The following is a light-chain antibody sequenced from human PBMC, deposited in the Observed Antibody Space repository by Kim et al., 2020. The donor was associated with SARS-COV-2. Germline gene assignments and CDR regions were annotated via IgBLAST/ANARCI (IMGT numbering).Light chain of an antibody. Sequence: EIVTTQSPATLSVSPGERATLSCRASQSVRSSLAWYKQRPDQAPGILIYDASIRATGVPARFAGSGSGTEFTLTISSLLSDDFAVYFCHLDYTLTALTFGAGNKVDIK. CDR1: QSVRSS. V-gene: IGKV3D-15*01. CDR3: HLDYTLTALT. CDR2: DAS. J-gene: IGKJ4*01.